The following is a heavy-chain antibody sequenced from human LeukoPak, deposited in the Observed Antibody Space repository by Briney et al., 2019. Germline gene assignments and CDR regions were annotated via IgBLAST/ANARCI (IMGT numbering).Heavy chain of an antibody. CDR1: GGSFSDYY. CDR2: ISTSGST. V-gene: IGHV3-11*04. Sequence: KPSETLSLTCAVYGGSFSDYYMSWIRQAPGKGLEWVSYISTSGSTYYADSVKGRFTISRDNAKNSLYLQMNSLRAEDTAVYFCARDSITYSSNFDQWGQGTLVTVSS. D-gene: IGHD6-19*01. CDR3: ARDSITYSSNFDQ. J-gene: IGHJ4*02.